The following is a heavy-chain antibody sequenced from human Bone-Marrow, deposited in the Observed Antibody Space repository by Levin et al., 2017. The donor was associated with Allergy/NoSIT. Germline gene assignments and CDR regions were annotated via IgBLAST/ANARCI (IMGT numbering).Heavy chain of an antibody. CDR2: IAYDGTYK. V-gene: IGHV3-30*18. J-gene: IGHJ4*02. D-gene: IGHD3-10*01. Sequence: PGESLKISCAASGFTFSYYGMHWVRQAPGKGLEWVAFIAYDGTYKVYGDSVKGRFTVSRDNFKHTLYLQMNSLQAEDTAVYYYAKDRSTMVRERPADWGQGTLVTVSS. CDR1: GFTFSYYG. CDR3: AKDRSTMVRERPAD.